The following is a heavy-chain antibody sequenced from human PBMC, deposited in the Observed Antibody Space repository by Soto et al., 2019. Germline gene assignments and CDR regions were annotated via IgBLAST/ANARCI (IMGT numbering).Heavy chain of an antibody. J-gene: IGHJ5*02. V-gene: IGHV1-69*05. CDR2: IIPIFGTA. Sequence: QVQLVQSGAEVKKPGSSVKVSCKASGGTFSSYAISWVRQAPGQGLEWMGGIIPIFGTANYAQKFQGRVTXHXDXXTSTAYMELSSLRSEDTAVYYCAGYGYSYGSAPHLWGQGTLVTVSS. CDR3: AGYGYSYGSAPHL. D-gene: IGHD5-18*01. CDR1: GGTFSSYA.